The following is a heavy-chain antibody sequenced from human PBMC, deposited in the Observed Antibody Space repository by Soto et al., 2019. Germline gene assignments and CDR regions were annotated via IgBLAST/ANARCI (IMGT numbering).Heavy chain of an antibody. J-gene: IGHJ4*02. CDR2: ISPNSEKT. CDR3: TKDAYFDY. CDR1: GYTFSNFG. V-gene: IGHV1-18*01. Sequence: GASVKVSCKASGYTFSNFGISWVRQAPGEGLEWMGWISPNSEKTKIAQRFQGRVTMTTDISTSTSYLEPRGLTSDDTDVYYCTKDAYFDYWGKGTLVTVSS.